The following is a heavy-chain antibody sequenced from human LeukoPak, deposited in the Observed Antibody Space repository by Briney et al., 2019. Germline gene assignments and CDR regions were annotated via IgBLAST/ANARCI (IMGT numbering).Heavy chain of an antibody. CDR2: INSDSSHI. D-gene: IGHD2-15*01. J-gene: IGHJ5*02. Sequence: GGSLRLSCAASRFTFSSYSMNWVRQAPGKGLEWVSSINSDSSHIYYADSVKGRFTISRDNAKNSLYLQMNSLRAEDTAVYSCARGADGVSSNSRGWFDPWGQGTLVTVSS. CDR1: RFTFSSYS. V-gene: IGHV3-21*01. CDR3: ARGADGVSSNSRGWFDP.